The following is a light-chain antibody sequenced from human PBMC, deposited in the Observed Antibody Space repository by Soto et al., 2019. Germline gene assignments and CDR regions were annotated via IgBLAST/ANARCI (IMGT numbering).Light chain of an antibody. J-gene: IGKJ2*01. CDR3: QQTHGTPYN. CDR1: QSIDRF. CDR2: AAS. Sequence: DIRMSQSPPSLAASVGDRVTITCRASQSIDRFLNWYQQKPGKAPKLLIFAASSLQDGVPSRCSGGGSGTDFALTITSLQPEDLATDYGQQTHGTPYNFGQGTKLQSK. V-gene: IGKV1-39*01.